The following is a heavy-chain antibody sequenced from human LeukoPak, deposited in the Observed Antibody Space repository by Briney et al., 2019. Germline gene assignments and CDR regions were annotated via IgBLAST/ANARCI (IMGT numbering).Heavy chain of an antibody. CDR1: GYTLTELS. J-gene: IGHJ4*02. Sequence: ASVKVSCKVSGYTLTELSMHWVRQAPGKGLEWMGGFDPEDGETIYAQKFQGRVTMTEDTSTDTAYMELGSLRSEDTAVYYCAPLKGYSYGWDYWGRGTLVTVSS. V-gene: IGHV1-24*01. CDR3: APLKGYSYGWDY. CDR2: FDPEDGET. D-gene: IGHD5-18*01.